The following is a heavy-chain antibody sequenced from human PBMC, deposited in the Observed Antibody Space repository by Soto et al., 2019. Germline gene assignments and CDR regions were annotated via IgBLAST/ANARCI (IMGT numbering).Heavy chain of an antibody. V-gene: IGHV3-30*18. J-gene: IGHJ4*02. CDR3: AKDKGVTSLDY. D-gene: IGHD3-10*01. CDR1: GLNFRAAG. Sequence: QVQLVESGGCVVQPGRSLRLSCAASGLNFRAAGMHWVRQAPGKGLEWVAFISSDGYDKYYADSVRGRFTISRDDSLDSLYLQMNTLRPDDSALYYCAKDKGVTSLDYWGQGTLVTVSS. CDR2: ISSDGYDK.